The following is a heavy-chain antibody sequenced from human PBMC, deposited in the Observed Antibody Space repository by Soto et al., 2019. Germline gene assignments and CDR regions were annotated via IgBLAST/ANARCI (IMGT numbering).Heavy chain of an antibody. CDR3: ARDRFLQTSATGPSYYYAMDV. D-gene: IGHD3-10*01. CDR1: GFSVSNTY. V-gene: IGHV3-53*01. J-gene: IGHJ6*02. CDR2: SYNVGTS. Sequence: EVQLVESGGGLIQPGGSLRLSCAVSGFSVSNTYVSWVRQAPGKGLEWVAVSYNVGTSFDGESVKGRFTVSRDIAQNMVFLQMNSLRAEDTAVYFCARDRFLQTSATGPSYYYAMDVWGQGTTVTVSS.